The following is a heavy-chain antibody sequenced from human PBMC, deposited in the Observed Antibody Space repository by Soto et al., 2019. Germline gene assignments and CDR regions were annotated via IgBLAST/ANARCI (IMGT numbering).Heavy chain of an antibody. CDR1: GFTFSSYS. V-gene: IGHV3-48*02. J-gene: IGHJ4*02. Sequence: PGESLKISCAASGFTFSSYSMNWVRQAPGKGLEWVSYISSSSNTIYYADSVKGRFTISRDNAKNSLYLQMNSLRDEDAAVYYCARDLEMATIGFDYWGQGTLVTVSS. CDR3: ARDLEMATIGFDY. D-gene: IGHD3-3*01. CDR2: ISSSSNTI.